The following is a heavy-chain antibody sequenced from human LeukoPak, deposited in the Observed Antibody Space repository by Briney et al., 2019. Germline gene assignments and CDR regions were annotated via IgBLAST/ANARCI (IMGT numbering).Heavy chain of an antibody. D-gene: IGHD6-19*01. CDR3: ASTLIGIAVASTVY. Sequence: PSGTLSLTCAVSGGSISSSDWWSWVRQPPGKGLEWIGEIYHSGSTNYNPSLKSRVTISVDKSKNQFSLKLSSVTAADTAVYYCASTLIGIAVASTVYWGQGTLVTVSS. J-gene: IGHJ4*02. CDR2: IYHSGST. CDR1: GGSISSSDW. V-gene: IGHV4-4*02.